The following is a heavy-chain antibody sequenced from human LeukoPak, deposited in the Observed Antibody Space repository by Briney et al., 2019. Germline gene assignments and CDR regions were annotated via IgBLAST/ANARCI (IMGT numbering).Heavy chain of an antibody. Sequence: SETLSLTCAVYGGSFSGYYWSWTRQPPGKGLEWIGEINHSGSTNYNPSLKSRVTISVDTSKNQFSLKLSSVTAADTAVYYCARPYDSSGYYGYWGQGTLVTVSS. CDR3: ARPYDSSGYYGY. J-gene: IGHJ4*02. V-gene: IGHV4-34*01. D-gene: IGHD3-22*01. CDR2: INHSGST. CDR1: GGSFSGYY.